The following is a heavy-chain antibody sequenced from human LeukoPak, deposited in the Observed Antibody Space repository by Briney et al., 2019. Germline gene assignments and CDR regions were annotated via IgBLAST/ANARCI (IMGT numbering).Heavy chain of an antibody. CDR1: GGSISSSSYY. CDR3: ARVDRNWNYFDY. D-gene: IGHD1-20*01. V-gene: IGHV4-39*07. Sequence: SETLSLTCTVSGGSISSSSYYWGWIRQPPGKGLEWIGSIYYSGSTCYNPSLKSRVTISVDTSKNQFSLKLSSVTAADTAVFYCARVDRNWNYFDYWGQGTLVTVSS. J-gene: IGHJ4*02. CDR2: IYYSGST.